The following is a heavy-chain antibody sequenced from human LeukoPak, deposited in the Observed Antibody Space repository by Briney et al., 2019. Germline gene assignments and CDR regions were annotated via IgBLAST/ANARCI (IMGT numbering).Heavy chain of an antibody. V-gene: IGHV3-23*01. J-gene: IGHJ4*02. D-gene: IGHD3-3*01. CDR1: GFSFSTYA. CDR2: ISGSGYTT. CDR3: AKDGGLLRFLEWSWFDY. Sequence: GGSLRLSCAASGFSFSTYAMNWVRQGPGKGLEWVATISGSGYTTYYADSVKGRFTISRDNSKNTLYLQMNSLRAEDTAVYYCAKDGGLLRFLEWSWFDYWGQGTLVTVSS.